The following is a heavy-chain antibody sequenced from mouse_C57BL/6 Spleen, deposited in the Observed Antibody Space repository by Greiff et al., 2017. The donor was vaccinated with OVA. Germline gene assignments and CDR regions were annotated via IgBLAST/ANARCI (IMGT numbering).Heavy chain of an antibody. J-gene: IGHJ3*01. D-gene: IGHD2-3*01. CDR2: IDPSDSYT. CDR3: ARVGYYAFAY. V-gene: IGHV1-69*01. CDR1: GFTFTSYW. Sequence: QVQLQQPGAELVMPGASVKLSCKASGFTFTSYWMHWVQQRPGHGLEWIGEIDPSDSYTNYNQKFKGKFTLTVDKSSSTAYMQLSSLTSEDSAVYYCARVGYYAFAYWGQGTLVTVSA.